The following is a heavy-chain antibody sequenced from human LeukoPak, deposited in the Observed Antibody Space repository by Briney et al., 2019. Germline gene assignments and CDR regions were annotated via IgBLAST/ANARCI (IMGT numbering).Heavy chain of an antibody. D-gene: IGHD6-25*01. J-gene: IGHJ3*02. CDR1: GFTFDDYA. V-gene: IGHV3-9*01. Sequence: PGGSLRLSCAASGFTFDDYAMHWVRQAPGKGLEWVSGISWNSGSIGYADSVKGRFTISRDNAKNSLYLQMNSLRAEDTAVYYCARDKAAYSPNDAFDIWGQGTMVTVSS. CDR3: ARDKAAYSPNDAFDI. CDR2: ISWNSGSI.